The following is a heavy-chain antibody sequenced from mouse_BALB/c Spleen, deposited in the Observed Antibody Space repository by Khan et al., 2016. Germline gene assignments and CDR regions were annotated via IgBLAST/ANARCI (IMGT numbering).Heavy chain of an antibody. J-gene: IGHJ1*01. Sequence: QVQLQQAGPELVRPGVSVKISCKGSDYTFTEYPIHWVKQTQAKGLEWIGVISTYSGNTNYNQKFMGKATMTVDRSSSTAYMELARLTSEDSAIYYCAKAFDNWYFDVWGAGTTVTVSS. CDR2: ISTYSGNT. V-gene: IGHV1S137*01. CDR1: DYTFTEYP. D-gene: IGHD3-2*02. CDR3: AKAFDNWYFDV.